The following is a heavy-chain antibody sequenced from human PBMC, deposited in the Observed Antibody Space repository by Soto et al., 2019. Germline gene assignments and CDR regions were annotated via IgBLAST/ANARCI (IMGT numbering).Heavy chain of an antibody. Sequence: QVQLVQSGAEVKKPGASVKVSFKASGYTFTSYDINWVRQATGQGLEWMGWMNPNSGNTGYAQKFQGRVTMTRNTSISTAYMELSSLRSEDTAVYYCARGEVEMATSPPGYWGQGTLVTVAA. CDR1: GYTFTSYD. J-gene: IGHJ4*02. V-gene: IGHV1-8*01. CDR3: ARGEVEMATSPPGY. CDR2: MNPNSGNT. D-gene: IGHD5-12*01.